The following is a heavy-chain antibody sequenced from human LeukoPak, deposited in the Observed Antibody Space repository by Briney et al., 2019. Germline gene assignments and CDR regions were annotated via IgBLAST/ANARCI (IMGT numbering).Heavy chain of an antibody. CDR1: GFTFSAYA. D-gene: IGHD3-22*01. CDR3: AKDSYDSSGYYPDH. Sequence: GGSLRLSCSASGFTFSAYAMHWVRQAPGKGLEYVSAISPNGGSTYYADSAKGRFTISRDNSKNTLYLQMNSLRAEDTAVYYCAKDSYDSSGYYPDHWGQGTLVTVSS. CDR2: ISPNGGST. J-gene: IGHJ4*02. V-gene: IGHV3-64*04.